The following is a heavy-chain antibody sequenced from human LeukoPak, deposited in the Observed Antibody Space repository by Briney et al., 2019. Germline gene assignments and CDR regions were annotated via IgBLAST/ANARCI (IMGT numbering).Heavy chain of an antibody. J-gene: IGHJ6*03. CDR3: ARVGQLLEYYYYYYYMDV. D-gene: IGHD2-2*01. Sequence: PSETLSLTCTVSGGSISSYYWSWIRQPPGKGLEWIGYIYYSGSTNYNPSLKSRVTISVDTSKNQFSLKLSSVTAADTAVYYCARVGQLLEYYYYYYYMDVWGKGTTVTISS. CDR2: IYYSGST. V-gene: IGHV4-59*01. CDR1: GGSISSYY.